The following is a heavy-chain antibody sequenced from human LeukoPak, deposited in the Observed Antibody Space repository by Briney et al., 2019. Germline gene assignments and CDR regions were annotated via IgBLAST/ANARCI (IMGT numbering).Heavy chain of an antibody. CDR3: ARERGYYCSTGSCYFDY. CDR2: IYPGDSDT. J-gene: IGHJ4*02. CDR1: GYSFTSYW. V-gene: IGHV5-51*01. Sequence: GESLKISCKGSGYSFTSYWIGWVRQMPGKGLEWMGIIYPGDSDTGYSPSFQGQVTISADKSTRTAYLQWSSLKASDTAMYYCARERGYYCSTGSCYFDYWGQGTQVTVS. D-gene: IGHD2-15*01.